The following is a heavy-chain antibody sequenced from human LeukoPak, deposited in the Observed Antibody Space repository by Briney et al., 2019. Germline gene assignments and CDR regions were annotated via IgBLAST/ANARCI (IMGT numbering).Heavy chain of an antibody. D-gene: IGHD6-13*01. CDR3: AKENWYLYNNNWYKTWFDP. J-gene: IGHJ5*02. CDR2: IDGGGGST. Sequence: LGGSLRLSCAASGFTFSNFVMSWVRQAPGKGLEWVSYIDGGGGSTNYADSVKGRFTISRDNSKNTLYLQMNSLRAEDTAIYYCAKENWYLYNNNWYKTWFDPWGQGTLVTVSS. V-gene: IGHV3-23*01. CDR1: GFTFSNFV.